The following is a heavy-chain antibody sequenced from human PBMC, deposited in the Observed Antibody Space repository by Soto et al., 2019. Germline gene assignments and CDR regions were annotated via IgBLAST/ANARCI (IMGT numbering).Heavy chain of an antibody. CDR1: GFTFSSYE. J-gene: IGHJ6*02. Sequence: GSLRLSCAASGFTFSSYEMNWVRQAPGKGLEWVSYISSSGSTIYYADSVKGRFTISRDNAKNSLYLQMNSLRAEDTAVYYCARDLIVPLYYYYGMDVWGQGTTVTVSS. CDR3: ARDLIVPLYYYYGMDV. V-gene: IGHV3-48*03. D-gene: IGHD1-26*01. CDR2: ISSSGSTI.